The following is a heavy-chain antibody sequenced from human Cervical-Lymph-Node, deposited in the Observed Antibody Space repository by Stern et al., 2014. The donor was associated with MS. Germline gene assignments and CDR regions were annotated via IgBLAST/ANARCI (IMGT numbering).Heavy chain of an antibody. CDR3: ARDQGGIAAD. CDR2: IIPTVDTV. D-gene: IGHD6-13*01. J-gene: IGHJ4*02. CDR1: GDTFSSNS. Sequence: DQLVQSGAEVKKPGSSVRVSCRASGDTFSSNSFSWVRQAPGQGLEWVGGIIPTVDTVNYARKFPGRVTITADESTSTVFLELSSLRSDDTGVYYCARDQGGIAADWGQGTLVTVSS. V-gene: IGHV1-69*12.